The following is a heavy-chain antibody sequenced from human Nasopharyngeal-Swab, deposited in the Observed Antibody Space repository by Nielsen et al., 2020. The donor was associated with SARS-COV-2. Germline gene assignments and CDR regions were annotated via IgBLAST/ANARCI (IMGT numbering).Heavy chain of an antibody. CDR3: TRSGRAATKTRYFDY. J-gene: IGHJ4*02. CDR1: GFTFGDFA. D-gene: IGHD2-15*01. V-gene: IGHV3-49*04. Sequence: GESLKISCTTSGFTFGDFALSWVRQAPGKGLEWVGFTRTKAIGETPEYAMSVKGRFTISRDDSKSIAYLQMDSLKIDDTGVYYCTRSGRAATKTRYFDYWGQGTLVTVSS. CDR2: TRTKAIGETP.